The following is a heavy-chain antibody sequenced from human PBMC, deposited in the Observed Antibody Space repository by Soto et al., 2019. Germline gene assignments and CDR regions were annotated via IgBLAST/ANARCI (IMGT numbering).Heavy chain of an antibody. CDR3: ARRLLRYFDWLFDDYGMAV. D-gene: IGHD3-9*01. Sequence: ASVTACCKACGDAVASYGISWVRQAPEQGREWMGSISAYNGNTHYAQKLQGRVAMTTDTSTRTAYMELRSLRADDTAVYYCARRLLRYFDWLFDDYGMAVRGHGTTVTVSS. CDR2: ISAYNGNT. CDR1: GDAVASYG. J-gene: IGHJ6*02. V-gene: IGHV1-18*04.